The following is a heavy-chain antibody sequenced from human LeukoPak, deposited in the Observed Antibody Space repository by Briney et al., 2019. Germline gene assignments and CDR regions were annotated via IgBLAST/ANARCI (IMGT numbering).Heavy chain of an antibody. CDR2: ILPIFGTG. Sequence: SVKVSCKASGGTFSSYAISWVRQAPGQGLEWMGGILPIFGTGNYAQKFQDRITITTDESSSTAYMELSSLRSDDTAVYYCANLHNPYFGYWGQGTLVTVSS. CDR1: GGTFSSYA. CDR3: ANLHNPYFGY. J-gene: IGHJ4*02. D-gene: IGHD1-1*01. V-gene: IGHV1-69*05.